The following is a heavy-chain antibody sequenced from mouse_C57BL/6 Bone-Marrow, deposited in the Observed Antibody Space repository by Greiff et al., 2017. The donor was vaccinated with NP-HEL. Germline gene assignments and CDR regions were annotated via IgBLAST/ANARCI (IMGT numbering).Heavy chain of an antibody. CDR1: GFNIKDDY. CDR2: IDPENGDT. V-gene: IGHV14-4*01. CDR3: TTYGRDY. J-gene: IGHJ2*01. Sequence: VHVKQSGAELVRPGASVKLSCTASGFNIKDDYMHWVKQRPEQGLEWIGWIDPENGDTEYASKFQGKATITADTSSNTAYLQLSSLTSEDTAVYYCTTYGRDYWGQGTTLTVSS. D-gene: IGHD1-1*02.